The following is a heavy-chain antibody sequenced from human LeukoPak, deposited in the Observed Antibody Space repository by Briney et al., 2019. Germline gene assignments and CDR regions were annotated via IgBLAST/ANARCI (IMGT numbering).Heavy chain of an antibody. CDR3: ARGGDY. J-gene: IGHJ4*02. CDR2: ISSSSGTI. V-gene: IGHV3-48*04. D-gene: IGHD3-10*01. CDR1: GFTFSSYS. Sequence: GGSLRLSCAASGFTFSSYSMNWVRQAPGKGLEWVSYISSSSGTIYYADSVKGRFTISRDNAKNSLYLQMNSLRAEDTAVYYCARGGDYWGQGTLVTVSS.